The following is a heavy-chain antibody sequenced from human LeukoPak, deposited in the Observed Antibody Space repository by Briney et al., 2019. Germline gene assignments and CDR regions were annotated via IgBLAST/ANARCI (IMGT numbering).Heavy chain of an antibody. CDR2: INTNTGNP. J-gene: IGHJ4*02. D-gene: IGHD2-15*01. CDR1: GYTFTSYD. Sequence: GASVKVSCKASGYTFTSYDINWVRQATGQGLEWMGWINTNTGNPTYAQGFTERFVFSWDTSVNTAYLQINSLKPEDTAVYFCARDTYCSGGRCYSRVGYWGQGTVVTVSS. CDR3: ARDTYCSGGRCYSRVGY. V-gene: IGHV7-4-1*02.